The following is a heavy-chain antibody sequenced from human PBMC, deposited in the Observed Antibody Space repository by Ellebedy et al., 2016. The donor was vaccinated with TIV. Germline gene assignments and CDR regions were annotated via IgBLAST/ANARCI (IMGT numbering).Heavy chain of an antibody. J-gene: IGHJ1*01. CDR3: VADLASVGQ. CDR2: IIPVLETP. D-gene: IGHD1-26*01. CDR1: GGSFSSYV. Sequence: AASVKVSCKASGGSFSSYVISWLRQAPGQGLEWMGGIIPVLETPNYAQKFQGRLTVSADKSTNTAYMELSSLTSEDTAVYYCVADLASVGQWGQGTLVIVSS. V-gene: IGHV1-69*10.